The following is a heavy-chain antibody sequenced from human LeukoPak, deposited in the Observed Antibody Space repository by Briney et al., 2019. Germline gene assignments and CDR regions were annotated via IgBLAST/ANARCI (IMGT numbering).Heavy chain of an antibody. V-gene: IGHV4-34*01. Sequence: SETLSLTCAVYGGSFSDYWWTWIRQSPGKGLEWIGEVNHSGRTNYNPSLKSRVSISVDRSKNQFPLKLSSVTAADTAVYYCARMELLWFGELLFDYWGQGTLVTVSS. CDR1: GGSFSDYW. CDR3: ARMELLWFGELLFDY. D-gene: IGHD3-10*01. J-gene: IGHJ4*02. CDR2: VNHSGRT.